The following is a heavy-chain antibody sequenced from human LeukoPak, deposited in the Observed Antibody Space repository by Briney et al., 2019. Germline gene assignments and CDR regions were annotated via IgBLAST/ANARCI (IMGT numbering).Heavy chain of an antibody. D-gene: IGHD2-2*01. J-gene: IGHJ4*02. Sequence: ASVKVSCKVSGYTLTELSMHWVRQAPGKGLEWMGGFDSEDGETIYAQKFQGRVTMTEDTSTDTAYMELSSLRSEDTAVYYCATSADKAKYYFDYWGQGTLVTVSS. V-gene: IGHV1-24*01. CDR2: FDSEDGET. CDR1: GYTLTELS. CDR3: ATSADKAKYYFDY.